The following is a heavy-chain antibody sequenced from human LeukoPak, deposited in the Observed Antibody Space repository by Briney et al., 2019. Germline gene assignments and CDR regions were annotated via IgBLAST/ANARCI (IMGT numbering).Heavy chain of an antibody. Sequence: GGSLILSCAASGFTFSSYAMSWVRQAPGKGREWVSAISGSGGSTYYADSVKGRFTISRDNSKNTLYLQMNSLRAEDTAVYYCAIAHYDSSGIFDYWGQGTLVTVSS. CDR2: ISGSGGST. D-gene: IGHD3-22*01. CDR1: GFTFSSYA. V-gene: IGHV3-23*01. CDR3: AIAHYDSSGIFDY. J-gene: IGHJ4*02.